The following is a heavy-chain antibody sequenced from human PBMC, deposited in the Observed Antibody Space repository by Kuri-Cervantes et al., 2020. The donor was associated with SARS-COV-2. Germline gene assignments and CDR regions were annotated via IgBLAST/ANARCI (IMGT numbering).Heavy chain of an antibody. D-gene: IGHD3-10*01. J-gene: IGHJ6*01. CDR2: TSHRGRT. CDR3: ARDRFIRTYYGSGTYYNWDGMDV. V-gene: IGHV4-34*01. CDR1: GGSFSMYY. Sequence: GSLRLSCVVSGGSFSMYYWGWIRQSPGKGLEWIGETSHRGRTSYNPSLESRLTISLDTSKNEITLTLTSVTAADTAVYYCARDRFIRTYYGSGTYYNWDGMDVWGQGTTVTVSS.